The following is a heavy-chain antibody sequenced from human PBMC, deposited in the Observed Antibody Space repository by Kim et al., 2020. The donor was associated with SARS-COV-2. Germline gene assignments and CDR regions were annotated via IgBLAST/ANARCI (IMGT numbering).Heavy chain of an antibody. V-gene: IGHV4-39*01. CDR3: ARHGRSSWSSNDY. CDR2: IYYSGST. Sequence: SETLSLTCTVSGGSISSSSYYWGWIRQPPGKGLEWIGSIYYSGSTYYNPSLKSRVTISVDTSKNQFSLKLSSVTAADTAVYYCARHGRSSWSSNDYRGQGTLVTVSS. J-gene: IGHJ4*02. CDR1: GGSISSSSYY. D-gene: IGHD6-13*01.